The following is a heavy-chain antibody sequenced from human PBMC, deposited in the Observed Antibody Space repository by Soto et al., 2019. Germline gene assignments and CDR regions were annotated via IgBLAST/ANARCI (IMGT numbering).Heavy chain of an antibody. D-gene: IGHD3-9*01. Sequence: QVQLQESGPGLVKPSQTLSLTCTVSGGSISSGDYFWSWIRQSPGKGLEWIGYSSSIGSTDYNPSLKSRVSVSRDTSKNQFSLKLSSVTTTDTAVYYCARGLVIRPYYYHGMDVWGQGTTVTVSS. CDR2: SSSIGST. J-gene: IGHJ6*02. V-gene: IGHV4-30-4*01. CDR1: GGSISSGDYF. CDR3: ARGLVIRPYYYHGMDV.